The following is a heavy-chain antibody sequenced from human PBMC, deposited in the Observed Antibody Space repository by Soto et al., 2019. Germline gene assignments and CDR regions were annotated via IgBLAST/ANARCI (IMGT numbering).Heavy chain of an antibody. Sequence: ASVKVSCKASGYIFTSYYMHWVRQAPGQGLEWMGWISAYNGNTNYAQKLQGRVTMTTDTSTSTAYMELRSLRSDDTAVYYCARDGAAAGTFDYWGQGTLVTVSS. D-gene: IGHD6-13*01. CDR3: ARDGAAAGTFDY. J-gene: IGHJ4*02. CDR2: ISAYNGNT. V-gene: IGHV1-18*04. CDR1: GYIFTSYY.